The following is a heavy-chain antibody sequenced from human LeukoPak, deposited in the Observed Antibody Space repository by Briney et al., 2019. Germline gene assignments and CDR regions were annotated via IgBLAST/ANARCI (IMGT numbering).Heavy chain of an antibody. Sequence: SETLSLTCTVSGGSISGYFWSWILQPPGKGLEWIGYIHYSGTTNYNPSLNSRVTISVDTSKNQFSLRLSSVTAADTAVYYCARYGITIVRGGKYYFDSWGQGTLVTVSS. J-gene: IGHJ4*02. V-gene: IGHV4-59*08. CDR2: IHYSGTT. CDR1: GGSISGYF. D-gene: IGHD3-10*01. CDR3: ARYGITIVRGGKYYFDS.